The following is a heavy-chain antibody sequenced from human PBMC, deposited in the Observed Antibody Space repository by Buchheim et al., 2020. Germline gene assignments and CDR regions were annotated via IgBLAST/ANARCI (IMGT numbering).Heavy chain of an antibody. CDR2: ISYDGNNK. CDR1: GFIFSIYG. Sequence: QVQLVESGGGVVQPGRSLRLSCAASGFIFSIYGIHWVRQATGKGLEWVALISYDGNNKHYADSVKGRFTISRDNSNNALYLQMNSLRAEDTAVYYCAKDSVLGTTYYYYGMDVWGQGTT. D-gene: IGHD1-7*01. CDR3: AKDSVLGTTYYYYGMDV. V-gene: IGHV3-30*18. J-gene: IGHJ6*02.